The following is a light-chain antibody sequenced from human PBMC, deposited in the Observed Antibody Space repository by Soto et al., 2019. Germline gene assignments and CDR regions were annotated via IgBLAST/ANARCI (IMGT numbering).Light chain of an antibody. J-gene: IGKJ1*01. Sequence: AIQMTQSPSSLSASVGDRVTISCGASQGIRNDLGWYQQKPGKAPKLLIYAASSLQSGVPARFSGSGSGTDFTLTISSLQPEDFATYYCLQDHNYPWTFGQGTKVDI. CDR3: LQDHNYPWT. CDR1: QGIRND. CDR2: AAS. V-gene: IGKV1-6*01.